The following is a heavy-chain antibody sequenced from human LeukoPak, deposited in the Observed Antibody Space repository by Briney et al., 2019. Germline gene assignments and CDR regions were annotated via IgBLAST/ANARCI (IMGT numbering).Heavy chain of an antibody. J-gene: IGHJ4*02. CDR3: ARGAVVGNWYYFDY. CDR1: GFTLSIFS. CDR2: ISSSTSYI. Sequence: PGGSLRLSCAASGFTLSIFSMNWVRQAPGKGLEWVSSISSSTSYIYYADSVKGRFTISRDNAKNSLYLQMNSLRAEDTAVYYCARGAVVGNWYYFDYWGQGTLVTVSS. V-gene: IGHV3-21*01. D-gene: IGHD2-2*01.